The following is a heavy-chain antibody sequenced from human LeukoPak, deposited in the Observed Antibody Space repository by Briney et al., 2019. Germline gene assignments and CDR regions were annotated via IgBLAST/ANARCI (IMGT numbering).Heavy chain of an antibody. CDR2: IYHSGST. CDR1: GGSISSYY. D-gene: IGHD5-12*01. V-gene: IGHV4-59*01. Sequence: PSETLSLTCTVSGGSISSYYWSWIRQPPGKGLEWIGYIYHSGSTNYNPSLKSRVTISVDTSKNQFSLKLSSVTAADTAVYYCARGGGYVYFDYWGQGTLVTVSS. J-gene: IGHJ4*02. CDR3: ARGGGYVYFDY.